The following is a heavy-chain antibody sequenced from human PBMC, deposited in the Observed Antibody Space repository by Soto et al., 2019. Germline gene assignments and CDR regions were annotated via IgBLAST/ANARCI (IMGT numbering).Heavy chain of an antibody. CDR2: ISYDGSNK. D-gene: IGHD6-13*01. V-gene: IGHV3-30*18. Sequence: GGSRRRSWAASGFTFSSYVMHWVRQAPGKGLEWVAVISYDGSNKYYADSVKGRFTISRDNSKNTLYLQMNSLRAEDTAVYYCAKGSIAAAQGHFDYWGQGTLVTVSS. J-gene: IGHJ4*02. CDR1: GFTFSSYV. CDR3: AKGSIAAAQGHFDY.